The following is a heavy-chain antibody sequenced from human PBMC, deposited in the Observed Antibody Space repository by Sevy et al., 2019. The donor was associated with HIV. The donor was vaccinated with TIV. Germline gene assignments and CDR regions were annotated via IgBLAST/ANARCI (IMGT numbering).Heavy chain of an antibody. CDR3: AQGYYFTY. CDR1: GYTFSTYR. J-gene: IGHJ4*02. Sequence: ASVKVSCKVSGYTFSTYRITWVRQAPGQGLEWMGWMRPNSGEVGYAQKFQGRVTMARNISITTAYMELGRLRFDDTAVYYCAQGYYFTYWGQGTVVTVSS. D-gene: IGHD3-22*01. V-gene: IGHV1-8*02. CDR2: MRPNSGEV.